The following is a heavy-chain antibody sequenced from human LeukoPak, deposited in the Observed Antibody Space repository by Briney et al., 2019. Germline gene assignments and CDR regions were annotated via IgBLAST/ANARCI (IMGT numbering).Heavy chain of an antibody. D-gene: IGHD3-10*01. Sequence: GGSLRLSCAASGFTFSSYWMSWVRRAPGKGLEWVANIKQDGSEKYYVDSVKGRFTISRDNAKNSLYLQMNSLRAEDTAVYYCARGDPWFGESYYYYMDVWGKGTTVTVSS. CDR3: ARGDPWFGESYYYYMDV. CDR1: GFTFSSYW. CDR2: IKQDGSEK. J-gene: IGHJ6*03. V-gene: IGHV3-7*01.